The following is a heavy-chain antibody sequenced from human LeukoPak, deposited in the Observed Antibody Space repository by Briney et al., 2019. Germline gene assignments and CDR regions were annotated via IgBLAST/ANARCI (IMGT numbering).Heavy chain of an antibody. Sequence: SVKVSCKASGGTFSSYAISWVRQAPGQGLEWMGGIIPIFGTANYAQKFQGRVTITADESTSTAYMELGSLRSEDTAVYYCARNLETTVVTPGAFDIWGQGTMVTVSS. CDR2: IIPIFGTA. V-gene: IGHV1-69*01. D-gene: IGHD4-23*01. J-gene: IGHJ3*02. CDR1: GGTFSSYA. CDR3: ARNLETTVVTPGAFDI.